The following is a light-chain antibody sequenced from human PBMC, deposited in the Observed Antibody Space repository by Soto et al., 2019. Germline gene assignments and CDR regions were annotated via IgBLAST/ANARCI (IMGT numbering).Light chain of an antibody. CDR2: TVS. Sequence: DIVMTQTPLSLPVTPGEPASISCRSSPSLLDSDDGNTYLDWYLQTPGQSPQLLIYTVSYRASGVPDRFSGSGSGTDFTLKISRVEAEDVGVYYCMQRIEFPLTFGGGTKVDIK. CDR1: PSLLDSDDGNTY. J-gene: IGKJ4*01. V-gene: IGKV2-40*01. CDR3: MQRIEFPLT.